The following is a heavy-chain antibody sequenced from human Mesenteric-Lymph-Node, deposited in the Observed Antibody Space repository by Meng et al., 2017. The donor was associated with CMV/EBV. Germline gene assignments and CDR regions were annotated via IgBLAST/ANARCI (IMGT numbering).Heavy chain of an antibody. CDR1: GGSISAYY. CDR2: TYFSGTT. Sequence: SETLSLTCTVSGGSISAYYWSWIRQPPGKGLGWIGYTYFSGTTNYNPSLKSRVTISLDTSRNQFSLRLSSVTAADTAVYYCATVGATNPYYYDMDVWGQGTTVTVSS. V-gene: IGHV4-59*01. D-gene: IGHD1-26*01. CDR3: ATVGATNPYYYDMDV. J-gene: IGHJ6*02.